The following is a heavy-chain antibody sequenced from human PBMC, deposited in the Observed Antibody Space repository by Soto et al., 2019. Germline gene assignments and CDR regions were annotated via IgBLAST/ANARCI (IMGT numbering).Heavy chain of an antibody. V-gene: IGHV1-69*13. CDR1: GGTFSSYA. J-gene: IGHJ4*02. D-gene: IGHD6-6*01. CDR3: ARGRPNSSSSCYFDY. CDR2: IIPIFGTA. Sequence: EASVKVSCKASGGTFSSYAISWVRQAPGQGLEWMGGIIPIFGTANYAQKFQGRVTITADESTSTAYMELSSLRSEDTAVYYCARGRPNSSSSCYFDYWGQGTLVTVSS.